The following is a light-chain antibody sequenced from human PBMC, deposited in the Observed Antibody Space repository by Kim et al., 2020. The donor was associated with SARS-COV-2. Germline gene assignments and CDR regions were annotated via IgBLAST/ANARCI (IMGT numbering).Light chain of an antibody. V-gene: IGKV3-20*01. Sequence: LSPGERATLSCRASQSVSSSYLAWYQQKPGQAPRLLIYGASSRATGIPDRFSGSGSGTDFTLTINRLEPEDFAVYYCHQYGSSPSTFGQGTKLEI. CDR3: HQYGSSPST. J-gene: IGKJ2*02. CDR2: GAS. CDR1: QSVSSSY.